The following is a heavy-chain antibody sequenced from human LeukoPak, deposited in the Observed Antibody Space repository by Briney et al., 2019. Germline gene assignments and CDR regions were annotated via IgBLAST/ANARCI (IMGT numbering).Heavy chain of an antibody. CDR2: IYTSGST. J-gene: IGHJ6*02. CDR3: ATYTRYSISWYGKVPGYYYYGMDV. D-gene: IGHD6-13*01. CDR1: GGSFSGYY. V-gene: IGHV4-59*10. Sequence: SETLSLTCAVYGGSFSGYYWSWIRQPAGKGLEWIGRIYTSGSTNYNPSLKSRVTMSVDTSKNQFSLKLSSVTAADTAVYYCATYTRYSISWYGKVPGYYYYGMDVWGQGTTVTVSS.